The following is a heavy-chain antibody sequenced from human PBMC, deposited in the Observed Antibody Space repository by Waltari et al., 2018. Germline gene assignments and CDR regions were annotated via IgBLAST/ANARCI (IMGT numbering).Heavy chain of an antibody. CDR3: AREPSPDSSGYFYYYMDV. J-gene: IGHJ6*03. CDR1: GFTFSRYW. CDR2: INSDGRGT. V-gene: IGHV3-74*03. D-gene: IGHD3-22*01. Sequence: EVQLVESGGGLVQPGGSLRLSCAASGFTFSRYWMHWVRQVPGKGLVWVSRINSDGRGTMYADSVKGRFTISRDNAKNTLYLQLNSLRVEDTAVYYCAREPSPDSSGYFYYYMDVWGKGTTVTVSS.